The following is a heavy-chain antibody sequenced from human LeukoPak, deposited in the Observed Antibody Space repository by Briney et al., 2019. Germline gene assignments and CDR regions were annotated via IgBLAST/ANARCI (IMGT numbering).Heavy chain of an antibody. D-gene: IGHD2-21*01. J-gene: IGHJ4*02. CDR3: ASGYCGYSDY. CDR1: GGSISSYY. Sequence: KSSETLSLTCTVSGGSISSYYWSWIRQPPGKGLEWIGYIYYSGSTNYNPSLKSRVTISVDTSKNQFSLKLSSVTAADTAVYSCASGYCGYSDYWGQGTLVTVSS. V-gene: IGHV4-59*08. CDR2: IYYSGST.